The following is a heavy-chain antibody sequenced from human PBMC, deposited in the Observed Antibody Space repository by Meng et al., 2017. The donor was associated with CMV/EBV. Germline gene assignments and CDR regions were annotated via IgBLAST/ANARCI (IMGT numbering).Heavy chain of an antibody. J-gene: IGHJ5*02. CDR2: INHSGST. Sequence: GQLPQWGAGLLKPSGTLALTCAVYGGSFSGYYWSWIRQPPGKGLEWIGEINHSGSTNYNPSLKSRVTISVDTSKNQFSLKLSSVTAADTAVYYCARGVGGWFDPWGQGTLVTVSS. V-gene: IGHV4-34*01. CDR3: ARGVGGWFDP. CDR1: GGSFSGYY. D-gene: IGHD1-26*01.